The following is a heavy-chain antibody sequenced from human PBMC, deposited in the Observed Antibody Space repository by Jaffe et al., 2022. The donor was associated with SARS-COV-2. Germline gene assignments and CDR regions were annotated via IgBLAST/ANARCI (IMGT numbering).Heavy chain of an antibody. CDR2: IAFDGRKK. J-gene: IGHJ6*02. Sequence: QVQVVESGGGVVQPGRSLRLSCVASGFTFSGCEMHWVRQAPGKGLEWVASIAFDGRKKYYADSVKGRFTISRDNSKNTMDMQMNSLRIEDTGVYYCAREGPPRDPWGATDVWGQGATVTVSS. CDR3: AREGPPRDPWGATDV. D-gene: IGHD1-26*01. CDR1: GFTFSGCE. V-gene: IGHV3-30*04.